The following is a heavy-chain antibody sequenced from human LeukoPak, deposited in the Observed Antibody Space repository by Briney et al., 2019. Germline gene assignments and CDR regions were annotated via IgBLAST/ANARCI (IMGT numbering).Heavy chain of an antibody. CDR2: ITGAGNFI. CDR1: GFTISGYV. V-gene: IGHV3-21*01. CDR3: ARAGGELQPLEW. D-gene: IGHD3-16*01. J-gene: IGHJ4*02. Sequence: GGSLRLSCAASGFTISGYVMHWVRQAPGKGLEWVSSITGAGNFIYYGDPVKGRFTVSRDNAKNSVYLQMSSLRVEDTAVYYCARAGGELQPLEWWGQGTRVTISS.